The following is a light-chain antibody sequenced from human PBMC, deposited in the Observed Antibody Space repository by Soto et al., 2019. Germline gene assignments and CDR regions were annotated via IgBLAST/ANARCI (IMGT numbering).Light chain of an antibody. CDR3: QHYNSYSQA. CDR1: QSISSW. Sequence: DIQMTQSPSTLSASVGDRVTITCRASQSISSWLAWYQQKPGKAPKLLISDAANLESGVPSRFSGSRSGTEFTLTISSLQPDDFATYYCQHYNSYSQAFGQGTTVEIK. V-gene: IGKV1-5*01. CDR2: DAA. J-gene: IGKJ1*01.